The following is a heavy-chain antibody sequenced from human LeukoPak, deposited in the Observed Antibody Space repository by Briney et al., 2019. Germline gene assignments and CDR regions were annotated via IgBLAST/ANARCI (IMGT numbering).Heavy chain of an antibody. D-gene: IGHD3-22*01. CDR2: FYYSGST. CDR1: GSSISSYY. CDR3: ARRDGSGYYGYYFDY. V-gene: IGHV4-59*01. J-gene: IGHJ4*02. Sequence: KSSETLSLTCTVSGSSISSYYWSWIRQPPGKGLEWIGYFYYSGSTNYNPSLKSRVTISVDTSKNQFSLKLSSVTAADTAVYYCARRDGSGYYGYYFDYWGQGTLVTVSS.